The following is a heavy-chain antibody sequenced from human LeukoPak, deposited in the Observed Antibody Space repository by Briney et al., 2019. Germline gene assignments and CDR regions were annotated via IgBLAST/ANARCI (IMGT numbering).Heavy chain of an antibody. CDR3: ARVNFRDYRGYTWFEP. J-gene: IGHJ5*02. D-gene: IGHD3-10*01. Sequence: GGSLRLSCKGSGVTFSDCAVTWFRQTPGKGLEWVGFVRTKTHGGAPETAASMRGRFNVSRDDSAGIAYLQMTSLRTEDTAMYYCARVNFRDYRGYTWFEPWGQGTLVTVSS. CDR2: VRTKTHGGAP. CDR1: GVTFSDCA. V-gene: IGHV3-49*03.